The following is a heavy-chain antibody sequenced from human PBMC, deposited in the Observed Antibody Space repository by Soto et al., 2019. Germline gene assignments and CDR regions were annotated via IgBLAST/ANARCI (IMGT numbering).Heavy chain of an antibody. J-gene: IGHJ5*01. D-gene: IGHD6-19*01. CDR2: ISAYIGDT. V-gene: IGHV1-18*04. CDR1: GYIFSSYG. Sequence: GASVKVSCKASGYIFSSYGITWVRQAPGQGLEWMGWISAYIGDTKYAQTLQGRVIMTTDTSTKTADMELGSLRFDDTAVYYCARVAVAGTSPRPHGFDSWGQGTMVTVSS. CDR3: ARVAVAGTSPRPHGFDS.